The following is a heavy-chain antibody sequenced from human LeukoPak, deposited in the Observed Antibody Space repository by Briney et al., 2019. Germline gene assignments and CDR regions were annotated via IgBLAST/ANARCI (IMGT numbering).Heavy chain of an antibody. Sequence: GGSLRLSCAASGFTVSSNYMSWVRQAPGKGLEWVSVIYSGGSTYYADYVKGRFTISRHNSKNTLYLQMNSLRAEDTAVYYCARELYCSGGSCPYYYGMDVWGQGTTVTVSS. CDR3: ARELYCSGGSCPYYYGMDV. CDR1: GFTVSSNY. J-gene: IGHJ6*02. D-gene: IGHD2-15*01. CDR2: IYSGGST. V-gene: IGHV3-53*04.